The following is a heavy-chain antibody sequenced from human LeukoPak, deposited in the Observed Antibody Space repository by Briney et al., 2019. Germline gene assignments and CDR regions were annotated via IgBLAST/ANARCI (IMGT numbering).Heavy chain of an antibody. D-gene: IGHD3-22*01. CDR2: INTVSSYI. Sequence: GGSLRLSCPASGFSFRNYSFNWVRQARGKGLEGVSSINTVSSYIYYADSVKGRFTISRDNAKNSVYLQMDSLRAEDSAVYYCARLRRNTDSSGFFYYYDYWGQGTLVTVSS. CDR3: ARLRRNTDSSGFFYYYDY. V-gene: IGHV3-21*06. J-gene: IGHJ4*02. CDR1: GFSFRNYS.